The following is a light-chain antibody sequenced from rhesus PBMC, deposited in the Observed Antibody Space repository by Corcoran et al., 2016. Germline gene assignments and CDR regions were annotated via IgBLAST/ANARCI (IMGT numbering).Light chain of an antibody. J-gene: IGKJ1*01. CDR1: QGISNY. CDR2: RAS. CDR3: QHGYGITPT. Sequence: DIQMTQSPSSLSASVGDRVTITCQASQGISNYLAWYQQKPGKVPKLLIYRASTLQRGVPSRFSGRGSWTDFTLTISSLQPEDFATYYCQHGYGITPTFGQGTKVEIK. V-gene: IGKV1-25*01.